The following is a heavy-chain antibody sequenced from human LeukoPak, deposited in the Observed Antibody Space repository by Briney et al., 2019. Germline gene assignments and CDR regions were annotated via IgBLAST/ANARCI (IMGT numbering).Heavy chain of an antibody. CDR1: AYTFTSYG. CDR2: ISAYNGNT. V-gene: IGHV1-18*01. CDR3: ARASSGYYEYYFDY. J-gene: IGHJ4*02. D-gene: IGHD3-22*01. Sequence: ASVKVSCKASAYTFTSYGISWVRQAPGQGLEWMGWISAYNGNTNYAQKLQGRVTMTTDTSTSTAYMELRSLRSDDTAVYYCARASSGYYEYYFDYWGQGTLVTVSS.